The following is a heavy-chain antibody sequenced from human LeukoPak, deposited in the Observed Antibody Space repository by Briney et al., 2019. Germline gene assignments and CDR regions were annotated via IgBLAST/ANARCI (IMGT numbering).Heavy chain of an antibody. CDR1: GGSFSGYY. Sequence: SETLSLTCAVYGGSFSGYYWSWIRQPPGKGLEWIGEINHSGSTNYNPSLKSRVTISVDTSKNQFSLKLSSVTAADTAVYYCARGRKYYDFWSGYHNWFDPWGQGTLVTVSS. CDR2: INHSGST. CDR3: ARGRKYYDFWSGYHNWFDP. V-gene: IGHV4-34*01. J-gene: IGHJ5*02. D-gene: IGHD3-3*01.